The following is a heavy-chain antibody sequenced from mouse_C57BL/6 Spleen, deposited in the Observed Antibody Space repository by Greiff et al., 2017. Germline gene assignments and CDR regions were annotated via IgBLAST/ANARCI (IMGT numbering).Heavy chain of an antibody. CDR1: GFTFSDYG. CDR3: ARPPYDGYYVNDAMDY. J-gene: IGHJ4*01. V-gene: IGHV5-17*01. D-gene: IGHD2-3*01. CDR2: ISSGSSTI. Sequence: EVKVVESGGGLVKPGGSLKLSCAASGFTFSDYGMHWVRQAPEQGLEWVAYISSGSSTIYYADTVKGRFTLARDNATNTLFLQRTSLRSEDTAMYYGARPPYDGYYVNDAMDYWGQGTSVTVSS.